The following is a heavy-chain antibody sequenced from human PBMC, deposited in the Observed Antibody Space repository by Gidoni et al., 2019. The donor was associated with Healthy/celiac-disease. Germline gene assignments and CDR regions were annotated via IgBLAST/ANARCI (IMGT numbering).Heavy chain of an antibody. J-gene: IGHJ4*02. D-gene: IGHD5-12*01. CDR3: VKDLSSSGYGHFDD. Sequence: EVQLVESGGCLVQPGRSLRLSWAASGFTFDDHAMHWVRQAPGKGLEWVSGSSWNSGSRVYADSVKGRFTISRDNAKNSLDLQVNSLRAEDTALYYCVKDLSSSGYGHFDDWGQGTLVTVSS. V-gene: IGHV3-9*01. CDR2: SSWNSGSR. CDR1: GFTFDDHA.